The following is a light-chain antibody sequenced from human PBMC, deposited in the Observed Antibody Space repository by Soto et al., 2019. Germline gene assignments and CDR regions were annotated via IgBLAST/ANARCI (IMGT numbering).Light chain of an antibody. J-gene: IGKJ5*01. V-gene: IGKV3-20*01. CDR3: QQYGSSPIT. Sequence: EIVLTQSPGTLSLSPGERATLSCRASQSVSSSYLAWYQQKPGQAPRVLIYGASSRATGIPGRFRGSGSGTDFTLTISRLEPEDFAVYYCQQYGSSPITFGQGTRLEIK. CDR1: QSVSSSY. CDR2: GAS.